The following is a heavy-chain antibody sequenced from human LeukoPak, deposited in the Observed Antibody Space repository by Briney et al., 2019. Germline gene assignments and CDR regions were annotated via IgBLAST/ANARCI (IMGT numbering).Heavy chain of an antibody. J-gene: IGHJ6*04. CDR2: INHSRST. Sequence: SESLSLTRAVYGGSFSGYYWGWIRQPPRKGLEGIGEINHSRSTNYNPSLKRRVTISVDTSKNQFSPKLGSVTGADAAVYYCASGGFTSQTPVDVWVKGTTVTVSS. CDR1: GGSFSGYY. CDR3: ASGGFTSQTPVDV. V-gene: IGHV4-34*01. D-gene: IGHD2-2*01.